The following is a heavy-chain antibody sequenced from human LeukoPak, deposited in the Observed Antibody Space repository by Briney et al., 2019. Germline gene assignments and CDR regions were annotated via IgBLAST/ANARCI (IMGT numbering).Heavy chain of an antibody. CDR2: MFYSGST. CDR1: GDSISSSYYY. J-gene: IGHJ5*02. D-gene: IGHD3-10*01. CDR3: ARGSRLSTYYYGSGSYYGNWFDP. V-gene: IGHV4-39*07. Sequence: RPSETLSLTCTVSGDSISSSYYYWGWIRQPPGRGLEWIGSMFYSGSTNYNPSLKSRVTISVDTSKNQFSLKLSSVTAADTAVYYCARGSRLSTYYYGSGSYYGNWFDPWGQGTLVTVSS.